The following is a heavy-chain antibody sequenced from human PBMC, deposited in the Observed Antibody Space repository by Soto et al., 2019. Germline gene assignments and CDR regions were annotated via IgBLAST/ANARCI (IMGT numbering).Heavy chain of an antibody. V-gene: IGHV3-64*04. CDR1: GFTFSMHS. J-gene: IGHJ6*02. Sequence: GGSLRLSCSASGFTFSMHSMHWVRQTPGKALEYVSAISRDGRSTFYADSVKGRFTISRDNSKNTLYLRMNSLRAEDTAVYYCAANRHDYSNYFWGAYGMDVWGQGTTVTVSS. D-gene: IGHD4-4*01. CDR2: ISRDGRST. CDR3: AANRHDYSNYFWGAYGMDV.